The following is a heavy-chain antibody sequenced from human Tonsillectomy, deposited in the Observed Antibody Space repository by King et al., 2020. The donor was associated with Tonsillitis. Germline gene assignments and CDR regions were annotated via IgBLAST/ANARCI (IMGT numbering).Heavy chain of an antibody. CDR1: GGSISRGGYY. CDR2: ISYTGST. D-gene: IGHD6-19*01. V-gene: IGHV4-31*03. CDR3: AGSGATFDF. J-gene: IGHJ4*02. Sequence: QLQESGPGVVKPSQTLSLTCTVSGGSISRGGYYWRWIRQHPGKGLEWIAYISYTGSTYYNPSLRNRVTISIDTSKNQFSLNLISVTAADTAVYYCAGSGATFDFWGQGTLVSVSS.